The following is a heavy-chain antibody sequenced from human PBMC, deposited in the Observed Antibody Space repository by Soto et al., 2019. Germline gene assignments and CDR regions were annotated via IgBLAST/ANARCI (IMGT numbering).Heavy chain of an antibody. J-gene: IGHJ6*02. D-gene: IGHD3-10*01. CDR1: GYTFTSYV. CDR3: ATGLPMVRGAYYCYGMDV. V-gene: IGHV1-18*01. Sequence: GASVKVSCKASGYTFTSYVISWVRQAPGQGLEWVGWISAYNGNTNYAQKLQGRVTMTTDTSTSTAYMELRSLRSDDTAVYYCATGLPMVRGAYYCYGMDVWGQGTTVTVSS. CDR2: ISAYNGNT.